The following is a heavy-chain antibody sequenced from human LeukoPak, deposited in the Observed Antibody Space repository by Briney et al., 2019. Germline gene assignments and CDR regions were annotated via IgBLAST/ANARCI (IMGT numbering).Heavy chain of an antibody. CDR1: GFTFSSYA. CDR2: ISYDGSNK. Sequence: GRCLRLSCAASGFTFSSYAMHWVRQAPGKGLEWVAVISYDGSNKYYADSVKVRFTISRDNSKNTLYLQMNSLRAEDTAVYYCARDRPSGGAFDIWGQGTMVTVSS. CDR3: ARDRPSGGAFDI. D-gene: IGHD3-10*01. V-gene: IGHV3-30-3*01. J-gene: IGHJ3*02.